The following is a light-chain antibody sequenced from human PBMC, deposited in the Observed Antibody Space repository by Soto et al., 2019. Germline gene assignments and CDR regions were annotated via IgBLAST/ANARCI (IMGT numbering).Light chain of an antibody. CDR2: EAS. CDR1: QGIRND. V-gene: IGKV1-13*02. CDR3: QQNYSYPRT. Sequence: LPHSPSSLSASVRDRVTITSRASQGIRNDFAWYQQNTGKAPKLLIYEASSLESGVPSRFGGSGSGKDVTLTISRLQPDDFAIYYCQQNYSYPRTFGQGTRWIS. J-gene: IGKJ1*01.